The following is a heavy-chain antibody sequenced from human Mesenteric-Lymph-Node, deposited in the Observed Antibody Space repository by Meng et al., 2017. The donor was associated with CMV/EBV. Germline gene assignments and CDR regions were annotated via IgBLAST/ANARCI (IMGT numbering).Heavy chain of an antibody. V-gene: IGHV3-21*01. CDR2: ISSSSSYI. CDR3: ARSKGSSSHYYYYGMDV. J-gene: IGHJ6*02. Sequence: GESLKISCAASGFTFSSYSMNWVRQAPGKGLEWVSSISSSSSYIYYADSVKGRFTISRDNAKNSLYLQMNSLRADDTAVYYCARSKGSSSHYYYYGMDVWGQGTTVTVSS. CDR1: GFTFSSYS. D-gene: IGHD6-13*01.